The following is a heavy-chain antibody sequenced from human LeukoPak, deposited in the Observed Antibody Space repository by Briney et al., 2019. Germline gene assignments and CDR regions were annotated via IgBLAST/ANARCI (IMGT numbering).Heavy chain of an antibody. V-gene: IGHV4-59*02. CDR1: GASVTSYY. J-gene: IGHJ5*02. CDR3: ARRIIARGLGQENWFDP. Sequence: TSETLSLTCTVSGASVTSYYWNWIRQPPGKGLEWIGYILYSGTTNYNPSLNSRVTMSLDTSKNQFSLELSSVTAADTAVYYCARRIIARGLGQENWFDPWGQGILVTLPS. CDR2: ILYSGTT. D-gene: IGHD3-16*01.